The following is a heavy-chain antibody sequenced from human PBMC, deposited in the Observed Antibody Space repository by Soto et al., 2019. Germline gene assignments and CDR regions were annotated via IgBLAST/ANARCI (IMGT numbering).Heavy chain of an antibody. CDR2: IGPTSGHI. CDR3: ATVRLSCNGNDCDC. J-gene: IGHJ4*02. D-gene: IGHD5-12*01. V-gene: IGHV3-21*01. Sequence: GGSLRLPCAAAGITLSDYTLNWVRQAPGSGLEWVSSIGPTSGHIYYSDSVKGRFTIYRDSAKDSLFLQMTSQRAEETAVYYWATVRLSCNGNDCDCCGRGSLVTVSS. CDR1: GITLSDYT.